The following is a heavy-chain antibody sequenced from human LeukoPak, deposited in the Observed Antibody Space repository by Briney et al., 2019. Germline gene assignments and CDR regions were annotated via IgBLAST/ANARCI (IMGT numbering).Heavy chain of an antibody. CDR2: IWYDGSNK. J-gene: IGHJ4*02. CDR3: ARVNCSGGSCYHDY. CDR1: GFTFSSYG. V-gene: IGHV3-33*01. D-gene: IGHD2-15*01. Sequence: GGSLRLSCAASGFTFSSYGMHWVRQAPGKGLECVAVIWYDGSNKYYADSVKGRFTISRDNSKNTLYLQMNSLRAEDTAVYYCARVNCSGGSCYHDYWGQGTLVTVSS.